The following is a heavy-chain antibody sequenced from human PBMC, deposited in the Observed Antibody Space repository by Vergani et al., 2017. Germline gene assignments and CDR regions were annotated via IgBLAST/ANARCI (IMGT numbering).Heavy chain of an antibody. CDR2: IWYDGSNK. V-gene: IGHV3-33*06. J-gene: IGHJ6*02. D-gene: IGHD3-3*01. CDR1: GFTFSSYG. CDR3: AKDYDFWTRDGMDV. Sequence: QVQLVESGGGVVQPGRSLRLSCAASGFTFSSYGMHWVRQAPGKGLEWVAVIWYDGSNKYYADSVKGRFTISRDNSKNTLYLQMNSLRAEDTAVYYCAKDYDFWTRDGMDVWGQGTTVTVSS.